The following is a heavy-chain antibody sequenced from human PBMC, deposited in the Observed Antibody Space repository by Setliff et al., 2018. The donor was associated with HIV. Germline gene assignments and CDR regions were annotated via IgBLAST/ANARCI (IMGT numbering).Heavy chain of an antibody. D-gene: IGHD2-2*01. Sequence: PGGSLRLSCAASGFTFSTYSLNWVRQAPGKGLEWISCISSSSSSIYYADSVKGRFTISRDNAKNSLYLQMKSLRAEDTALYYCATDSPSFYWGQGTLVTSPQ. CDR1: GFTFSTYS. CDR3: ATDSPSFY. V-gene: IGHV3-48*01. J-gene: IGHJ4*02. CDR2: ISSSSSSI.